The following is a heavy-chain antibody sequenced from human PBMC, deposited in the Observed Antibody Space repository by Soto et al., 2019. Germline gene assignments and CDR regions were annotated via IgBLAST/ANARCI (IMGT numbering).Heavy chain of an antibody. CDR3: ARGLWNDVFQY. CDR2: VHHTGST. D-gene: IGHD1-1*01. J-gene: IGHJ1*01. V-gene: IGHV4-30-2*01. CDR1: GGSISSGGYS. Sequence: NPSETLSLTXAVSGGSISSGGYSWTWIRQPPGKGLEWIGYVHHTGSTTYNPSLKTRVNISVDRPNNQFFLTLTSATAADSAIYYCARGLWNDVFQYWGRGILVTVSS.